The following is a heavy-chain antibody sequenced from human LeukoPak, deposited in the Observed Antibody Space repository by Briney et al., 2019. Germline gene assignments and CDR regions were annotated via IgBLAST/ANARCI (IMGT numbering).Heavy chain of an antibody. CDR3: ATAAQWLVSEKLKRDFDY. J-gene: IGHJ4*02. Sequence: PGGSLRLSRAVSGFTFSSYGMHWVRQAPGKGLEWVAFIRYDGSNKYYADSVKGRFTISRDNSKNTLYLQMNSLRAEDTAVYYCATAAQWLVSEKLKRDFDYWGQGTLVTVSS. CDR1: GFTFSSYG. D-gene: IGHD6-19*01. V-gene: IGHV3-30*02. CDR2: IRYDGSNK.